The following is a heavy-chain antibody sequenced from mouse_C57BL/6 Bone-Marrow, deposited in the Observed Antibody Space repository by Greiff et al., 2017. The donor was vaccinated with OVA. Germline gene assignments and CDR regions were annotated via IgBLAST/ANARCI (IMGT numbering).Heavy chain of an antibody. CDR2: ISSGGDYI. CDR3: TREDYYGSSYDWYFDV. J-gene: IGHJ1*03. CDR1: GFTFSSYA. Sequence: EVKLEESGEGLVKPGGSLKLSCAASGFTFSSYAMSWVRQTPEKRLEWVAYISSGGDYIYYADTVKGRFTISRDNARNTLYLQMSSLKSEDTAMYYCTREDYYGSSYDWYFDVWGTGTTVTVSS. D-gene: IGHD1-1*01. V-gene: IGHV5-9-1*02.